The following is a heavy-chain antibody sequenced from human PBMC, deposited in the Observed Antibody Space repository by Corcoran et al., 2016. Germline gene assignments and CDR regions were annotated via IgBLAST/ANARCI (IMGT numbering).Heavy chain of an antibody. J-gene: IGHJ5*02. Sequence: QVQLQESGPGLVKPSETLSLTCTVSGYSISSDYYWGWIRQPPGKGLEWIGSIYHSGSTYYNPSLKSRVTISVDTSKNQFSLKLSSVTAADTAVYYCARGTYGYGYNWFDPWGQGTLVTVSS. CDR2: IYHSGST. D-gene: IGHD5-18*01. CDR3: ARGTYGYGYNWFDP. CDR1: GYSISSDYY. V-gene: IGHV4-38-2*02.